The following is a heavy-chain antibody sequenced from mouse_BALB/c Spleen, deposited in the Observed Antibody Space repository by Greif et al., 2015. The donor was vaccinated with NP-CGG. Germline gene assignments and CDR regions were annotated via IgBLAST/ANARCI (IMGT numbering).Heavy chain of an antibody. V-gene: IGHV5-4*02. Sequence: EVMLVESGGGLVKPGGSLKLSCAASGFTFSDYYTYWVRQTPEKRLEWVATISDGGSYTYYPDSVKGRFTISRDNAKNNLYLQMSSLKSEDTAMYYCARDGNYWYFDVWGAGTTVTVSS. CDR2: ISDGGSYT. D-gene: IGHD2-1*01. CDR3: ARDGNYWYFDV. J-gene: IGHJ1*01. CDR1: GFTFSDYY.